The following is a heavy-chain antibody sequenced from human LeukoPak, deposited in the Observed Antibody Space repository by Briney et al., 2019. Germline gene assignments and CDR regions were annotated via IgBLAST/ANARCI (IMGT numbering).Heavy chain of an antibody. J-gene: IGHJ5*02. CDR3: ARGRGIASWFDP. CDR1: GGSFSGYY. V-gene: IGHV4-34*01. D-gene: IGHD6-13*01. CDR2: INHSGSI. Sequence: SETLSLTCAVYGGSFSGYYWSWIRQPPGKGLEWIGEINHSGSINYNPSLKSRVTISVDTSKNQFSLKLSSVTAADTAVYYCARGRGIASWFDPWGQGTLVTVSS.